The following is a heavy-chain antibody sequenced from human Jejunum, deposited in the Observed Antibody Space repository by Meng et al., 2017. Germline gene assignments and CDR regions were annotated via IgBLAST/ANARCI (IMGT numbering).Heavy chain of an antibody. CDR1: GGSISDSNW. J-gene: IGHJ5*02. V-gene: IGHV4-4*02. D-gene: IGHD5-12*01. CDR3: ARDLLGPAIAASGYFDP. Sequence: ESGQGLVKPSGILSLTWAVSGGSISDSNWWSWVRQPPGKGLEWIGEIYHTGSTNYNPSLKSRVTMSLDKSKNQFFLDLTSVTAADTAVYYCARDLLGPAIAASGYFDPWGQGTLVTVSS. CDR2: IYHTGST.